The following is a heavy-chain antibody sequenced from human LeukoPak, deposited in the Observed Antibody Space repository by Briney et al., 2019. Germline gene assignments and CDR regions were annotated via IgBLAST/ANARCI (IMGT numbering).Heavy chain of an antibody. CDR2: ISAYNGNT. CDR1: GYTFTSYG. J-gene: IGHJ4*02. CDR3: ARRGTYYYDSSGSDY. Sequence: ASVNVSCMASGYTFTSYGISWVRQAPGQGLEWMGWISAYNGNTNYAQKLQGRVTMTTDTSTNTAYMELRSLRSDDTAVYYCARRGTYYYDSSGSDYWGQGTLVTVSS. V-gene: IGHV1-18*01. D-gene: IGHD3-22*01.